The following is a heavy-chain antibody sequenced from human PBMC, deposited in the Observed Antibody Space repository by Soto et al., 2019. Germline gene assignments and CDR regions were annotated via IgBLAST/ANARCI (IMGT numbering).Heavy chain of an antibody. CDR3: ARGLCPLGSVSPCPTYGMDL. CDR2: LKPDNGGT. J-gene: IGHJ6*02. D-gene: IGHD3-10*01. CDR1: GYSFTGHY. V-gene: IGHV1-2*02. Sequence: QGQLVQSGAEVKPPGASVKVSCKASGYSFTGHYMHWVRQVSGKRLEFLGWLKPDNGGTYYAPKFQGRVTFTRDTSTTTAYMELSGLHSDDTAVYSCARGLCPLGSVSPCPTYGMDLWGQGTTVAVSS.